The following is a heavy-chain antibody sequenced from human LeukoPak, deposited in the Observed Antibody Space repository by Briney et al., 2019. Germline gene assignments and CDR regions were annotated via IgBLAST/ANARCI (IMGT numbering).Heavy chain of an antibody. J-gene: IGHJ3*02. CDR1: GLTFSSYE. D-gene: IGHD3-10*01. Sequence: GGSLRLSCAASGLTFSSYEMNWVRQAPGKGLEGVLYISSSGSTIYYADSVKGRYTIPRDNAKNSLYLQMNSQRAEDTAVYYCARIIPNVDAFDIWGQGTMVTVSS. CDR3: ARIIPNVDAFDI. CDR2: ISSSGSTI. V-gene: IGHV3-48*03.